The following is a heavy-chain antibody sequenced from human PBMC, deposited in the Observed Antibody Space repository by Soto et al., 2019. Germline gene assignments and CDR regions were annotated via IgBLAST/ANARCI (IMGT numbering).Heavy chain of an antibody. V-gene: IGHV1-69*01. J-gene: IGHJ5*02. Sequence: QVQLVQSGAEVKKPGSSVKVSCKASGGTFSSYAISWVRQAPGQGLEWMGGIIPIFGTANYAQKFQGRVTITADESTSTAYMELSSLRSEDTAVYYCARSGYCSITSCYGVWFDPWGQGTLVTVSS. CDR3: ARSGYCSITSCYGVWFDP. CDR2: IIPIFGTA. D-gene: IGHD2-2*03. CDR1: GGTFSSYA.